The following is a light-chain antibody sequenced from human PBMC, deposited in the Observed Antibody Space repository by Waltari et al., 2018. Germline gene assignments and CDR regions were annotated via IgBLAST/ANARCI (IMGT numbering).Light chain of an antibody. J-gene: IGKJ1*01. CDR3: QQYNNWPPTWT. CDR2: GAS. Sequence: EIVVTQSPATLSGSPGERATLSCRASQSVSSNLAWYQQKPGQAPRLLIYGASPRATGIPARFSGSGSGTEFTLTISSLQFEDFAVYYCQQYNNWPPTWTFGQGTKVEIK. V-gene: IGKV3-15*01. CDR1: QSVSSN.